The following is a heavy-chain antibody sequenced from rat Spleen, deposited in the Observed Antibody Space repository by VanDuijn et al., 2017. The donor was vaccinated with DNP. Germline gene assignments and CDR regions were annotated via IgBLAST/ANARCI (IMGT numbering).Heavy chain of an antibody. CDR1: GFSLTSYG. Sequence: QVQLKESGPGLVQPSQTLSLTCTVSGFSLTSYGVSWVRQPPGKGLEWIAAISSGGSTYYNSALKSRLSISRDTSKSQVFLKMNSPQTEDSAIYFCTREGTMMVVGFLDYWGQGVMVTVSS. CDR3: TREGTMMVVGFLDY. CDR2: ISSGGST. J-gene: IGHJ2*01. D-gene: IGHD1-12*02. V-gene: IGHV2S12*01.